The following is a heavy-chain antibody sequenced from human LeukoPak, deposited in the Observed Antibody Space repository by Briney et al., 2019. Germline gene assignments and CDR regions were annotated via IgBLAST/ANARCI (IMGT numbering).Heavy chain of an antibody. Sequence: GGSLRLSCAASGFTFSSYWMHWIRQAPGKGLVWVSRIHSDGIGTSYADSVRGRFTISRDNAENTVYLQMNSLRAEDTAVYYCARDQESFDYWGQGTLVTVSS. J-gene: IGHJ4*02. CDR1: GFTFSSYW. V-gene: IGHV3-74*01. CDR3: ARDQESFDY. CDR2: IHSDGIGT.